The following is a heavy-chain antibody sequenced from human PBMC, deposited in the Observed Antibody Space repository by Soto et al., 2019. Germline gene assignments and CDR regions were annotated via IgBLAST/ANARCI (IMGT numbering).Heavy chain of an antibody. Sequence: SETLSLTCTVSGGSISSYYWSWIRQPPGKGLEWIGYIYYSGSTNYNPSLKSRVTISVDTSKNQFSLKLSSVTAADTAVYYCARPTLLYDSSGYYPGYFQHWGQGTLVTVPQ. V-gene: IGHV4-59*01. CDR1: GGSISSYY. CDR3: ARPTLLYDSSGYYPGYFQH. D-gene: IGHD3-22*01. CDR2: IYYSGST. J-gene: IGHJ1*01.